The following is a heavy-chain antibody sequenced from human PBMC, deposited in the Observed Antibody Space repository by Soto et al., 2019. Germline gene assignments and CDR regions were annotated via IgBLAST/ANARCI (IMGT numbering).Heavy chain of an antibody. J-gene: IGHJ6*02. D-gene: IGHD6-13*01. Sequence: GASVKVSCKASGYTITAHLLHWVRQAPGQGLEWMGWINAKSGGTDYAQKPQGRVTMTTDTSTSTAYMELRSLRSDDTAVYYCARGGSSWTLYYYYGMDVWGQGTTVTVSS. V-gene: IGHV1-2*02. CDR2: INAKSGGT. CDR3: ARGGSSWTLYYYYGMDV. CDR1: GYTITAHL.